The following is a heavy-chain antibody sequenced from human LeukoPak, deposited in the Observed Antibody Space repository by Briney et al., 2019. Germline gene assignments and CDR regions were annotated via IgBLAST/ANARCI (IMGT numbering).Heavy chain of an antibody. D-gene: IGHD1-1*01. V-gene: IGHV3-48*01. CDR2: ISSSSSNI. Sequence: SGGSLRLSCTASGFPLSSYSINWVRQAPGKGLEWISYISSSSSNIYYLDSVQGRLTVSRDNERNSLFLQIDSPRAEDTAVYYCVRVKGTYFDYWGQGSLVTVSS. CDR1: GFPLSSYS. J-gene: IGHJ4*02. CDR3: VRVKGTYFDY.